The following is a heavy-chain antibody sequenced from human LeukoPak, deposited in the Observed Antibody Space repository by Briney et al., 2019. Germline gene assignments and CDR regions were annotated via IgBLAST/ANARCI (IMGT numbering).Heavy chain of an antibody. V-gene: IGHV3-48*03. J-gene: IGHJ4*02. CDR3: ARVGGSYETCAADY. CDR1: GFTFSSYE. CDR2: ISSSGSTI. Sequence: GGSLRLSCAASGFTFSSYEMNWVRQAPGKGLEWVSYISSSGSTIYYADSVKGRFTISRDNAKNSLYLQMNSLRAEDTAVYYCARVGGSYETCAADYWGQGTLVTDSS. D-gene: IGHD1-26*01.